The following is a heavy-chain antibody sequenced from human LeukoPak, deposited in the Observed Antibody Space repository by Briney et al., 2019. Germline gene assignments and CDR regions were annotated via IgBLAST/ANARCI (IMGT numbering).Heavy chain of an antibody. CDR3: ARDMLLWFGELYYFDY. D-gene: IGHD3-10*01. V-gene: IGHV3-21*01. CDR2: ISSSSYI. CDR1: GFTFSSYS. Sequence: GGSLRLSCAASGFTFSSYSMNWVRQAPGKGLEWVSSISSSSYIYYADSVKGRFTISRDNAKNSLYLQMNSLRAEDTAVYYCARDMLLWFGELYYFDYWGQGTLVTVSS. J-gene: IGHJ4*02.